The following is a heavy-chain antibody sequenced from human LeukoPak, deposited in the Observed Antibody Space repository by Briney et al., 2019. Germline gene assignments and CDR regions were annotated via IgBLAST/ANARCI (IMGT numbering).Heavy chain of an antibody. D-gene: IGHD6-19*01. CDR1: GGSFSGYY. V-gene: IGHV4-34*01. J-gene: IGHJ4*02. CDR3: AGSVAGVGLDC. CDR2: INHSGST. Sequence: PSETLSLTCAVYGGSFSGYYWSWIRQPPGKGLEWIGEINHSGSTNYNPSLKSRVTISVDTSKNQFSLKLSSVTAADTAVYYCAGSVAGVGLDCWGQGTLVTVSS.